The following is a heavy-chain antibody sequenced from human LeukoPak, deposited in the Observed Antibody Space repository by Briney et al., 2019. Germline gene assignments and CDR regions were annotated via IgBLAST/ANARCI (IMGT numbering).Heavy chain of an antibody. CDR2: ISAYNGNT. D-gene: IGHD3-16*01. V-gene: IGHV1-18*01. CDR3: VRDDTLEAFDY. Sequence: ASVKVSCKASGYTFATYGLSWVRQAPGQGLEWMGWISAYNGNTNYAQKLQGRVTMTTDTSTSTAYMELRSLSSDDTAVYYCVRDDTLEAFDYWGQGTLVTVSS. CDR1: GYTFATYG. J-gene: IGHJ4*02.